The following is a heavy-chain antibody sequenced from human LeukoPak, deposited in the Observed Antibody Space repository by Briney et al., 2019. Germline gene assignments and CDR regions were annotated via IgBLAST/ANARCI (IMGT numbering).Heavy chain of an antibody. J-gene: IGHJ4*02. Sequence: GGSLRLSCAASGFTFSSYWMHWVRQAPGKGLVWVSRINSDGSSTSYADSVKGRFTISRDNAENTLYLQMNGLRAEDTAVYFCARSWVAARHFDYWGQGTLVTVSS. V-gene: IGHV3-74*01. CDR2: INSDGSST. CDR3: ARSWVAARHFDY. D-gene: IGHD6-6*01. CDR1: GFTFSSYW.